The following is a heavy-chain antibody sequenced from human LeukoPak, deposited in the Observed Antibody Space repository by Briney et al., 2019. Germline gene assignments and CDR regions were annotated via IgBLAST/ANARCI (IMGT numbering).Heavy chain of an antibody. J-gene: IGHJ4*02. D-gene: IGHD1-26*01. CDR3: ARSSVGATGIDY. CDR1: GGSISSSSYY. V-gene: IGHV4-39*07. CDR2: IYYSGST. Sequence: SETLSLTCTVSGGSISSSSYYWGWIRQPPGKGLEWIGSIYYSGSTNYNPSLKSRVTMSVDTSKNQFSLKLSSVTAADTAVYYCARSSVGATGIDYWGQGTLVTVSS.